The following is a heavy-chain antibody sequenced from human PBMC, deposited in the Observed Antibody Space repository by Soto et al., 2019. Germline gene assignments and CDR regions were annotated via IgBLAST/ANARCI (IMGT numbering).Heavy chain of an antibody. Sequence: SETLSLTCTVSGGSVSSGSYYWSWIRQPPGKGLEWIGYIYYSGSTNYNPSLKSRVTISVDTSKNQFSLKLSSVTAADTAVYYCASHLYYDSSGYDYWGQGTLVTGSS. CDR2: IYYSGST. D-gene: IGHD3-22*01. CDR1: GGSVSSGSYY. CDR3: ASHLYYDSSGYDY. V-gene: IGHV4-61*01. J-gene: IGHJ4*02.